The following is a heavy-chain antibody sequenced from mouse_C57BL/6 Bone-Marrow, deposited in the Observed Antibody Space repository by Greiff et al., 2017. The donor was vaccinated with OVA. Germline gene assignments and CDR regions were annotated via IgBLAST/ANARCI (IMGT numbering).Heavy chain of an antibody. Sequence: QVQLQQPGAELVRPGSSVKLSCKASGYTFTSYWMHWVKQRPIQGLEWIGNIDPSDSETPYNQKFKDKATLTVDKSSSTAYMQLSSLTSEDSAVYYCARWDYDTWFAYWGQGTLVTVSA. J-gene: IGHJ3*01. CDR1: GYTFTSYW. CDR3: ARWDYDTWFAY. V-gene: IGHV1-52*01. CDR2: IDPSDSET. D-gene: IGHD2-4*01.